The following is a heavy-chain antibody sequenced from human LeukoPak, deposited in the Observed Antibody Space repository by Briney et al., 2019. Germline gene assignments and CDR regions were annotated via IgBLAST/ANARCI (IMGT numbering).Heavy chain of an antibody. CDR2: IKSKTDGGTT. CDR1: GFTFSSYG. D-gene: IGHD1-26*01. Sequence: PGGSLRLSCAASGFTFSSYGMHWVRQAPGKGLEWVGRIKSKTDGGTTDYAAPVKGRFTISRDDSKNTLYLQMNSLKTEDTAVYYATWESSSDAFDIWGQGTMVTVSS. V-gene: IGHV3-15*07. J-gene: IGHJ3*02. CDR3: TWESSSDAFDI.